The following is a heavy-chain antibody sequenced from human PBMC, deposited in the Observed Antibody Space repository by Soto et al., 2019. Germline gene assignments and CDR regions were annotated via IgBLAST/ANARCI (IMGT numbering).Heavy chain of an antibody. V-gene: IGHV5-10-1*01. D-gene: IGHD2-2*01. Sequence: GESLKISCKGSGYSFTSYWISWVRQMPGKGLEWMGRIDPSDSYTNYSPSFQGHVTISADKSISTAYLQWSSLKASDTAMYYCASLIVLGPAASYYYYYGKDVWGEGTTDTVDS. CDR1: GYSFTSYW. CDR3: ASLIVLGPAASYYYYYGKDV. J-gene: IGHJ6*04. CDR2: IDPSDSYT.